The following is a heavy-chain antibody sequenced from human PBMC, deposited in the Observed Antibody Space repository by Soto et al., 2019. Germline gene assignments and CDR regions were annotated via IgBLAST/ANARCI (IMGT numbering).Heavy chain of an antibody. V-gene: IGHV4-34*01. CDR2: INHTGGT. CDR3: ATRITVFGLLIPPFDP. Sequence: PSETLSLTCAVYGGSVNGYYWNWIRQPPGKGLEWIGEINHTGGTHYNPSLKGRVTMSVDTSKNQFSLRLSSVTAADTAIYYRATRITVFGLLIPPFDPWGQGTQVTVSS. D-gene: IGHD3-3*01. J-gene: IGHJ5*02. CDR1: GGSVNGYY.